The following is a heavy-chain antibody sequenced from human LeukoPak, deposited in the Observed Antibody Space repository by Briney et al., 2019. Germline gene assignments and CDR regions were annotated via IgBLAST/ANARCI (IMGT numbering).Heavy chain of an antibody. D-gene: IGHD2-2*02. Sequence: GGSLRLSCAASGFTFASYAMSWVRQAPGKGLEWVANIKQDGSEKYYVDSVKGRFTISRDNAKNSLYLQMNSLRAEDTAVYYCAREEYCSSTSCYTWGYWGQGTLVTVSS. CDR3: AREEYCSSTSCYTWGY. CDR2: IKQDGSEK. J-gene: IGHJ4*02. V-gene: IGHV3-7*01. CDR1: GFTFASYA.